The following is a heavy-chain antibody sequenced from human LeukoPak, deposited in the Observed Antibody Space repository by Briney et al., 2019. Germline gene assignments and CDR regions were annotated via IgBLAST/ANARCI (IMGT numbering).Heavy chain of an antibody. CDR2: HTN. V-gene: IGHV6-1*01. CDR1: RTVSLATVLL. D-gene: IGHD4-17*01. J-gene: IGHJ2*01. CDR3: ARGPYGDYGGIADWYFDL. Sequence: SQTSHSPVPSPRTVSLATVLLGTGSGSPHREALSGWEGHTNDYAVSVKSRITINPDTSKNQFSLQLNSVTPEDTAVYYCARGPYGDYGGIADWYFDLWGRGTLVTVSS.